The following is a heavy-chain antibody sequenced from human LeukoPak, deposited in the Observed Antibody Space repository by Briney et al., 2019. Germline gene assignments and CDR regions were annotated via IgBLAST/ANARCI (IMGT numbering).Heavy chain of an antibody. CDR1: GGSFSGYY. CDR3: ARRRITMVRGVISSLAHYYYYYYMDV. Sequence: SETLSLTCAVYGGSFSGYYWSWIRQPPGKGLEWIGEINHSGSTNYNPSLKSRVTISVDTSKNQFSLKLSSVTAADTAVYYCARRRITMVRGVISSLAHYYYYYYMDVWGKGTTVTISS. D-gene: IGHD3-10*01. J-gene: IGHJ6*03. CDR2: INHSGST. V-gene: IGHV4-34*01.